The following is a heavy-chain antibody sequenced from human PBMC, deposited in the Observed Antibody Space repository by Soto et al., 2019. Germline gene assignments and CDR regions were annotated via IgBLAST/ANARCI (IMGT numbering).Heavy chain of an antibody. CDR3: ARDVDSGGAGT. CDR1: GFIFSGHG. J-gene: IGHJ4*02. Sequence: QVQLVESGGGVVQPGGSLRLSCAASGFIFSGHGMHWVRQAPGKGLEWVAVIWYDGSNKYYGDSVKGRFTISRDNSKNMVYLEMDSLRVEDTALYYCARDVDSGGAGTWGQGTLVTVSS. CDR2: IWYDGSNK. V-gene: IGHV3-33*01. D-gene: IGHD6-19*01.